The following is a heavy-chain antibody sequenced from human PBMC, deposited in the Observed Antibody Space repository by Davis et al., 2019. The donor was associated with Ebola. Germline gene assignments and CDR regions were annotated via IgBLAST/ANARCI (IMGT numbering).Heavy chain of an antibody. CDR1: GGTFSSYA. V-gene: IGHV1-69*13. Sequence: AASVKVSCKASGGTFSSYAISWVRQAPGQGLEWMGGIIPIFGTANYAQKFQGRVTITADESTSTAYMELSSLRSEDTAVYYCARDKSNYPYYYYGMDVWGQGTTVTVSS. D-gene: IGHD4-11*01. CDR3: ARDKSNYPYYYYGMDV. J-gene: IGHJ6*02. CDR2: IIPIFGTA.